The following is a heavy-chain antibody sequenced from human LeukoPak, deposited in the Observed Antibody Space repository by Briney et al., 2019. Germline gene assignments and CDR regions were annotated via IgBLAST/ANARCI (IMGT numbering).Heavy chain of an antibody. CDR2: INHSGST. Sequence: SSETLSLTCAVYGGSFSGYYWSWIRQPPGKGLEWIGEINHSGSTNYNPSLKSRVTISVDTSKNQFSLKLSSVTAADTAVYYCARARAHLKYYYDSSGYYYFDYWGQGTLVTVSS. D-gene: IGHD3-22*01. CDR1: GGSFSGYY. J-gene: IGHJ4*02. CDR3: ARARAHLKYYYDSSGYYYFDY. V-gene: IGHV4-34*01.